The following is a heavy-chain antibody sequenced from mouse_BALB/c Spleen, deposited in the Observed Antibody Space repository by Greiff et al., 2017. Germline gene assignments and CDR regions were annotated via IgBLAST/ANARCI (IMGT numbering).Heavy chain of an antibody. V-gene: IGHV2-2*02. CDR1: GFSLTSYG. CDR2: IWSGGST. D-gene: IGHD1-1*01. J-gene: IGHJ4*01. Sequence: VQVVESGPGLVQPSQSLSITCTVSGFSLTSYGVHWVRQSPGKGLEWLGVIWSGGSTDYNAAFISRLSISKDNSKSHVFFKMNSLQANDTAIYYCARNLYDYDAMDYWGQGTSVTVSS. CDR3: ARNLYDYDAMDY.